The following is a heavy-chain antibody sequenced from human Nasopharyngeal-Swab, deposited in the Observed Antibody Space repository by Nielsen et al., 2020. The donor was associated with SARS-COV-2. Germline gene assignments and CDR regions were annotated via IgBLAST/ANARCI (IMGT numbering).Heavy chain of an antibody. D-gene: IGHD3-22*01. CDR2: IKSKASGGTT. CDR3: AHDASGFYYRNDN. J-gene: IGHJ4*02. Sequence: GESLKISCGISGLIFRDAWVNWVRQAPGKGLEWVGHIKSKASGGTTDYSAPVRGRFTISRDDSKDTIYLQMNNLRTEDTAVYYCAHDASGFYYRNDNWGQGTLVTVSS. CDR1: GLIFRDAW. V-gene: IGHV3-15*07.